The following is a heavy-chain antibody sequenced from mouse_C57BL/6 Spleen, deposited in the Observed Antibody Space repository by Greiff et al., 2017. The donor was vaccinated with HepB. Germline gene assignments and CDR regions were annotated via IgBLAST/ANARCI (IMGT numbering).Heavy chain of an antibody. CDR2: IWSGGST. CDR3: ARITTGSYWYFDV. J-gene: IGHJ1*03. V-gene: IGHV2-2*01. CDR1: GFSLTSYG. D-gene: IGHD1-1*01. Sequence: QVQLKESGPGLVQPSQSLSITCTVSGFSLTSYGVHWVRQSPGKGLEWLGVIWSGGSTDYNAAFISRLSISKDNSKSQVFFKMNSLQADDTAIYYCARITTGSYWYFDVWGTGTTVTVSS.